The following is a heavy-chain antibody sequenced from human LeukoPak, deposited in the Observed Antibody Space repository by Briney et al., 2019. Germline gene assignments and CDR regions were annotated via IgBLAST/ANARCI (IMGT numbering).Heavy chain of an antibody. J-gene: IGHJ4*02. V-gene: IGHV4-34*01. D-gene: IGHD4-17*01. CDR3: AREGAYGDYSY. CDR1: GGSFSGYY. CDR2: INHSGST. Sequence: SETLSLTCAVYGGSFSGYYWSWIRQPPGKGLEWIGEINHSGSTNYNPSLKSRVTISVDTSKNQFSLKLSSVTAADTAVYYCAREGAYGDYSYWGQGTLVTVSS.